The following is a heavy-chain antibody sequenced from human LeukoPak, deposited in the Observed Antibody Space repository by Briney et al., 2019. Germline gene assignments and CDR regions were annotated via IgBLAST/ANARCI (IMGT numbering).Heavy chain of an antibody. CDR2: ISYNGSNK. V-gene: IGHV3-30-3*01. Sequence: PGGSLRLSCAASGFTFSSYAMHWVRQAPGKGLEWVAVISYNGSNKYYADSVKGRFTISRDNSKNTLYLQMNSLRAEDTAVYYCARQLRYFDWLDYWGQGTLVTVSS. D-gene: IGHD3-9*01. CDR3: ARQLRYFDWLDY. CDR1: GFTFSSYA. J-gene: IGHJ4*02.